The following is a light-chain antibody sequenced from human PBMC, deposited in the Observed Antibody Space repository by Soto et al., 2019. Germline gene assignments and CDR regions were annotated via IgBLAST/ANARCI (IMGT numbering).Light chain of an antibody. V-gene: IGLV1-51*01. CDR1: SSNIRNNY. J-gene: IGLJ2*01. CDR3: ATWDGSLPGEV. CDR2: DNN. Sequence: QSVLTQSPSVSAAPGQQVTISCSGSSSNIRNNYVSWYQQLPGTAPKLLIYDNNKRPSGIPDRFVGSKSGTSGTLDITGLQTGDEADYYCATWDGSLPGEVFGGGTQLTVL.